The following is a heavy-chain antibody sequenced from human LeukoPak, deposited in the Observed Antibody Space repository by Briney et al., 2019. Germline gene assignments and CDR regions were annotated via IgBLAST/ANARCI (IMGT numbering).Heavy chain of an antibody. J-gene: IGHJ6*02. D-gene: IGHD2-2*02. V-gene: IGHV1-69*04. CDR2: IIPIFGIA. CDR1: GGTFSSYA. Sequence: GASVKVSCKASGGTFSSYAISWVRQAPGQGLEWMGRIIPIFGIANYAQKFQGRVTITADKSTSTAYMELSSLRSEDTAVYYCASWGYCSSTSCYRGSGYYYYGMDVWGQGTTVTVSS. CDR3: ASWGYCSSTSCYRGSGYYYYGMDV.